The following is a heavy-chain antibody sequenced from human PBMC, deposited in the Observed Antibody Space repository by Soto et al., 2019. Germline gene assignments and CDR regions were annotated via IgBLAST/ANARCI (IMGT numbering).Heavy chain of an antibody. CDR3: AKVHGSEYFFEY. CDR2: ISNTGGAT. D-gene: IGHD3-9*01. Sequence: GGSLRLSCAASGFTFSVYAMGWVRQAPGKGLEWVSLISNTGGATFYADSVKGRLTISRDNSKNTLYPQMNSLRADDTAVYFCAKVHGSEYFFEYWGQGTLVTVSS. CDR1: GFTFSVYA. V-gene: IGHV3-23*01. J-gene: IGHJ4*02.